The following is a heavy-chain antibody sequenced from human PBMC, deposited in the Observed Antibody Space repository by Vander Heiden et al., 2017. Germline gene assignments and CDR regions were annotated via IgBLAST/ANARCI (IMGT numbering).Heavy chain of an antibody. V-gene: IGHV3-23*01. CDR2: IGSGGDVT. CDR3: AKDLYWKHDGVDY. J-gene: IGHJ4*02. CDR1: GITFSTYV. Sequence: EVQLLESGGGLVNPGGSLRLSCAASGITFSTYVMTWVRQAPGKGLEWVSAIGSGGDVTYYADAVKGRFTISRDNSKNTLFLQMNRLRAEDTALYYCAKDLYWKHDGVDYWGQGTLVTVSS. D-gene: IGHD2-8*02.